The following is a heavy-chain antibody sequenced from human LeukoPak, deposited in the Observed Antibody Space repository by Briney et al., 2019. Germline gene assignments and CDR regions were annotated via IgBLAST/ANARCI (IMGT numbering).Heavy chain of an antibody. Sequence: SETLSLTCTVSGGSISSSSYYWGWIRQPPGKGLEWIGSIYYSGSTYYNPSLKSRVTISVDTSKNQFSLKLSSVTAADTAVYYCARSGSSWYKWFDPWGQGTLVTVSS. CDR1: GGSISSSSYY. J-gene: IGHJ5*02. V-gene: IGHV4-39*07. CDR3: ARSGSSWYKWFDP. D-gene: IGHD6-13*01. CDR2: IYYSGST.